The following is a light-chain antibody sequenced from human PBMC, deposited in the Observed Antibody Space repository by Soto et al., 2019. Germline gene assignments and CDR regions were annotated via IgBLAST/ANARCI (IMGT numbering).Light chain of an antibody. CDR3: AAWEDSLIGLGVV. V-gene: IGLV2-14*01. J-gene: IGLJ2*01. Sequence: QSALTQPASVSGSPGQSITISCTGTSGDIGSYNRVSWYQQHPGKAPKLIIYEVTDRPSGVSNRFSGSKSGNTASLAISGLQPEDEAQYYCAAWEDSLIGLGVVFGGGTKLTVL. CDR2: EVT. CDR1: SGDIGSYNR.